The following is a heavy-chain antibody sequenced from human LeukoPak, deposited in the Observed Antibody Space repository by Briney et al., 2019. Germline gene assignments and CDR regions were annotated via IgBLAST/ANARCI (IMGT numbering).Heavy chain of an antibody. CDR1: GFTFSSYW. V-gene: IGHV3-7*01. Sequence: GGSLRLSCAASGFTFSSYWMSWVRQAPGKGLEWVANIKQDGSEKYYVDSAKGRFTISRDNAKNSLYLQMNSLRAEDTAVYYCARDRAYYDFWSGYYGLLSGYFDLWGRGTLVTVSS. CDR3: ARDRAYYDFWSGYYGLLSGYFDL. D-gene: IGHD3-3*01. J-gene: IGHJ2*01. CDR2: IKQDGSEK.